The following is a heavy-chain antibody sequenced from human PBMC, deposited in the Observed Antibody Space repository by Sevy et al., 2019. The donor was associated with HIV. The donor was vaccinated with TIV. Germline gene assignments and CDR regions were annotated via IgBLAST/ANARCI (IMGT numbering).Heavy chain of an antibody. CDR1: GFTVSGSY. J-gene: IGHJ4*02. CDR3: ARDSSNGWYGYDS. V-gene: IGHV3-66*01. CDR2: IYRGGST. D-gene: IGHD6-13*01. Sequence: GGSLRLSCEASGFTVSGSYMSWVRQAPGKGLEWVSVIYRGGSTYYVDSVKDRFTISRDSTRNTLFLQMNSLRAEDTAVYYCARDSSNGWYGYDSWGQGTLVTVSS.